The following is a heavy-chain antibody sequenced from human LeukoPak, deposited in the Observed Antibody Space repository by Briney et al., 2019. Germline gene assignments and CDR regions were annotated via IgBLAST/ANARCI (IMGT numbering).Heavy chain of an antibody. CDR1: GFTFNSYW. CDR3: AKNGDRGAYCTGGTCYPYFYYYMDV. CDR2: IYSGGST. J-gene: IGHJ6*03. D-gene: IGHD2-15*01. Sequence: GGSLRLSCAASGFTFNSYWMSWVRQAPGKGLEWVSVIYSGGSTYYADSVKGRFTISRDNSKNTLYLQMNSLRAEDTAIYYCAKNGDRGAYCTGGTCYPYFYYYMDVWGKGTTVTI. V-gene: IGHV3-53*01.